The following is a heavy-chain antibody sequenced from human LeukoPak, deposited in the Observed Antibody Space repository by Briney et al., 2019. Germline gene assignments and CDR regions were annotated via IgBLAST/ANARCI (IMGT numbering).Heavy chain of an antibody. CDR3: SRGDSGSS. J-gene: IGHJ5*02. V-gene: IGHV3-49*04. CDR1: GFNFGDYG. CDR2: IRSKSYGGTA. Sequence: PGGSLRLSCTASGFNFGDYGLTWVRQAPGKGLEWLGFIRSKSYGGTAEYAASVRGRFIISGDDSKSIAYLQINSLKTEGTGVYFCSRGDSGSSWGQGTLVTVSS. D-gene: IGHD3-10*01.